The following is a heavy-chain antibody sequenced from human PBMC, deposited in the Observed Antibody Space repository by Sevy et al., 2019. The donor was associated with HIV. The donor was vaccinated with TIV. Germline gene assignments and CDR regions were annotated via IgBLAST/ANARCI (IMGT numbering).Heavy chain of an antibody. CDR3: ASAIVGAFDAFDI. V-gene: IGHV4-38-2*01. CDR2: FYHSGST. CDR1: GYSFSSGYY. D-gene: IGHD1-26*01. J-gene: IGHJ3*02. Sequence: SETPLTCAVSGYSFSSGYYWGWIRQPPGKGLEWIGSFYHSGSTYYNPSLKSRVSISVDTSKNRFSLKLSSVTAADTAVYYCASAIVGAFDAFDIWGQGTMVT.